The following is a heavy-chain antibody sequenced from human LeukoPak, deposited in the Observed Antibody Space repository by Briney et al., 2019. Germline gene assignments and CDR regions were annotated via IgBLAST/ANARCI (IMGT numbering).Heavy chain of an antibody. V-gene: IGHV4-4*07. J-gene: IGHJ5*02. CDR3: ARSPKAIPAYDNWFDP. Sequence: SETLSLTCTVSGGSISSYYWSWIRQPAGKGLEWIGRIYTSGSTNYNPSLKSRVTMSVDTSKNQFSLKLSSVTAADTAVYYCARSPKAIPAYDNWFDPWGQGTLVTVSS. D-gene: IGHD4-17*01. CDR2: IYTSGST. CDR1: GGSISSYY.